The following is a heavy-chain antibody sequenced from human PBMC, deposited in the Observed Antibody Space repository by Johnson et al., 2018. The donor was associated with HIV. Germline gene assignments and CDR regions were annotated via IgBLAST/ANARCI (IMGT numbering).Heavy chain of an antibody. J-gene: IGHJ3*02. CDR3: AREPLDMGSDYYRRTAAHAFDI. CDR2: IKQDGSEK. V-gene: IGHV3-7*03. Sequence: VQLVESGGGVAQPGGSLRLSCVASGFTFSSYGMHWVRQAPGKGLEWVANIKQDGSEKYYVDSVKGRFTISRDHAKNSLYLQMNSLGAEDTALYYCAREPLDMGSDYYRRTAAHAFDIWGQGTMVTVSS. D-gene: IGHD3-22*01. CDR1: GFTFSSYG.